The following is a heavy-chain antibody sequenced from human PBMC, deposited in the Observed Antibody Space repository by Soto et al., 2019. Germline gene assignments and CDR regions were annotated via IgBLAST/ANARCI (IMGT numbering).Heavy chain of an antibody. CDR3: ARSPLVVAASHYYYGMDV. CDR2: INPNSGGT. V-gene: IGHV1-2*04. Sequence: GASVKVSCKASGYTFTGYYIHWVRQAPGQGLEWMGWINPNSGGTNYAQKFQGWVTMTRDTSISTAYMELSRLRSDDTAVYYCARSPLVVAASHYYYGMDVWGQGTTVTVSS. J-gene: IGHJ6*02. CDR1: GYTFTGYY. D-gene: IGHD2-15*01.